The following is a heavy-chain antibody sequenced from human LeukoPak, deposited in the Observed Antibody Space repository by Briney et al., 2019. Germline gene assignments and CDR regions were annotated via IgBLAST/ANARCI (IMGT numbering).Heavy chain of an antibody. Sequence: SETLSLTCTVSSGSISSSTYYWGWIRQPPGKGLEWIGYIYYSGSTNYNPSLKSRVTISVDTSKNQFSLKLSSVTAADTAVYYCARGRFVVVPAAMPFDYWGQGTLVTVSS. CDR1: SGSISSSTYY. J-gene: IGHJ4*02. CDR3: ARGRFVVVPAAMPFDY. CDR2: IYYSGST. V-gene: IGHV4-61*05. D-gene: IGHD2-2*01.